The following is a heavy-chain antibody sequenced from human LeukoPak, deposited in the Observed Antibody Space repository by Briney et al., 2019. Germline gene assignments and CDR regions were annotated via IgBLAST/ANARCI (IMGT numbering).Heavy chain of an antibody. CDR3: ARRYYDSSGYYHWSHFDY. D-gene: IGHD3-22*01. CDR1: GGSISSHY. V-gene: IGHV4-59*08. Sequence: SETLSLTCTVSGGSISSHYWSWIRQPPGKGLEWIGYIYYSGSTNYNPSLKSRVTISVDTSKNQFSLKLSSVTAADTAVYYCARRYYDSSGYYHWSHFDYWGQGTLVTVSS. J-gene: IGHJ4*02. CDR2: IYYSGST.